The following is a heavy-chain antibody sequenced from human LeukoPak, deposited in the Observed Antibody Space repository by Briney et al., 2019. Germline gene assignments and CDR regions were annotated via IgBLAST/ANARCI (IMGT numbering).Heavy chain of an antibody. J-gene: IGHJ4*02. CDR3: ARVPRIVVDTTTTY. Sequence: PGGSLRLSCAASGFTSSSYAMHWVRQAPGKGLEWVAVISYDGSNKYYADSVKGRFTISRDNSKNTLYLQMNSLRAEDTAVYYCARVPRIVVDTTTTYWGQGTLVTVSS. CDR1: GFTSSSYA. V-gene: IGHV3-30-3*01. D-gene: IGHD3-22*01. CDR2: ISYDGSNK.